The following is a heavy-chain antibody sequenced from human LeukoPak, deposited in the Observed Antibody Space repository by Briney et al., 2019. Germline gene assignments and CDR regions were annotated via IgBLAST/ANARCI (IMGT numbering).Heavy chain of an antibody. V-gene: IGHV5-51*01. CDR2: IYPGDSDT. CDR3: ARPYSGSYYNYAFDI. J-gene: IGHJ3*02. CDR1: GYRFTSYW. D-gene: IGHD1-26*01. Sequence: GESLKISFKGSGYRFTSYWIGWVRPMPGKGLEWMGIIYPGDSDTRYSPSFQGQVTISADKSISTAYLQWSSLKASDTAMYYCARPYSGSYYNYAFDIWGQGTMVTVSS.